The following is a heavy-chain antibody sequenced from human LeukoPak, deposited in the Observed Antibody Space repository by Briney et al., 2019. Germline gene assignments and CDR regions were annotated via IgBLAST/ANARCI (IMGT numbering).Heavy chain of an antibody. CDR3: ASRYCSSTSCSPVIDS. J-gene: IGHJ4*02. D-gene: IGHD2-2*01. CDR2: IKQDGSEK. Sequence: GGSLRLSCAASGFTFSSYWMSWVRQAPGKGLEWVANIKQDGSEKYYVDSEKGRFTISRDNAKNSLYLQMNSLRAEDTAVYYCASRYCSSTSCSPVIDSWGQGTLVTVSS. CDR1: GFTFSSYW. V-gene: IGHV3-7*01.